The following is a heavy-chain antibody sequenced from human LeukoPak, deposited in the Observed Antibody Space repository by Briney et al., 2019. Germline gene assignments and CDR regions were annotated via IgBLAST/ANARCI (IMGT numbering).Heavy chain of an antibody. CDR3: ARAPIIYYYYMDV. CDR1: GYTFTTYY. V-gene: IGHV1-69*06. Sequence: ASVKVSCKASGYTFTTYYMHWVRQAPGQGLEWMGGIIPIFGTANYAQKFQGRVTITADKSTSTAYMELSSLRSEDTAVYYCARAPIIYYYYMDVWGKGTTVTVSS. J-gene: IGHJ6*03. CDR2: IIPIFGTA.